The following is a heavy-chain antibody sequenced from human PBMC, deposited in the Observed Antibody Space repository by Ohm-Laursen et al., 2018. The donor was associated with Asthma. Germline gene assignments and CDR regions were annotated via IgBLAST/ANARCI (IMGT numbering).Heavy chain of an antibody. CDR3: ARLDWAQSMFDS. CDR2: MFSSGGA. D-gene: IGHD3-9*01. Sequence: SDTLSLTCAVFGGSVSGYYWTWVRQPPGRELEWIAYMFSSGGANYNPSLKSRVTLSTDTSTNQVSLRLSSVTAADTAVYFCARLDWAQSMFDSWGQGNLVTVSS. J-gene: IGHJ4*02. V-gene: IGHV4-59*02. CDR1: GGSVSGYY.